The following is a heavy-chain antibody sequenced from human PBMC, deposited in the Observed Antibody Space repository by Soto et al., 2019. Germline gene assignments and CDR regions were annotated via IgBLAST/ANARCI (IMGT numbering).Heavy chain of an antibody. CDR1: GFTFSTYS. CDR3: LIAVAGSFAPDY. V-gene: IGHV3-21*01. D-gene: IGHD6-19*01. J-gene: IGHJ4*02. CDR2: ISSSSTYI. Sequence: RGVLRLSCAASGFTFSTYSMNWVRQAPGKGLEWVSYISSSSTYIYYADSVKGRFTISRDNAKNSLYLQMNSLRAEDTAVYYCLIAVAGSFAPDYWGQGTLVTVSS.